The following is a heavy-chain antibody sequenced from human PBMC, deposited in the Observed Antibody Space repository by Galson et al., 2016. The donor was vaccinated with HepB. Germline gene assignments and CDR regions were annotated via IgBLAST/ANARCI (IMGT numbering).Heavy chain of an antibody. J-gene: IGHJ5*02. CDR1: GFIVSSHY. D-gene: IGHD1-26*01. CDR2: IYSGGAT. CDR3: ARDGESGSYDA. Sequence: SLRLSCAGSGFIVSSHYMNWVRQPPGKGLEWVAIIYSGGATYYADSVRGRFTISRDNSKNTLYLQMDSLRVNDTAMYYCARDGESGSYDAWGQGTLVTVSS. V-gene: IGHV3-53*01.